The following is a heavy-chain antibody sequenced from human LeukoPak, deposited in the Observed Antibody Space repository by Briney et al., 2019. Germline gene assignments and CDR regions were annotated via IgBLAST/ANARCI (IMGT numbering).Heavy chain of an antibody. D-gene: IGHD6-13*01. V-gene: IGHV3-66*01. CDR3: ARDHGGSSWYPDAFDI. J-gene: IGHJ3*02. CDR2: IYGGGST. CDR1: GFTVSSNY. Sequence: GGSLRLSCAASGFTVSSNYMSWVRQAPGKGLEWVSVIYGGGSTYYADSVKGRFTISRDNSKNTLYLQMNSLRAEDTAVYYCARDHGGSSWYPDAFDIWGQGTMVTVSS.